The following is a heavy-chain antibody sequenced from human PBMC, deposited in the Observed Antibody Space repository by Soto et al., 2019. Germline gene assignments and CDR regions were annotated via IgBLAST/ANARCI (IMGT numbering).Heavy chain of an antibody. CDR2: IIPILGIA. D-gene: IGHD3-22*01. CDR3: ARIYYDSSGYPRGGRNNWFDP. Sequence: ASVKVSCKASGYTFTSYDISWVRQAPGQGLEWMGRIIPILGIANYAQKFQGRVTITADKSTSTAYMELSSLRSEDTAVYYCARIYYDSSGYPRGGRNNWFDPWGQGTLVTVSS. V-gene: IGHV1-69*04. J-gene: IGHJ5*02. CDR1: GYTFTSYD.